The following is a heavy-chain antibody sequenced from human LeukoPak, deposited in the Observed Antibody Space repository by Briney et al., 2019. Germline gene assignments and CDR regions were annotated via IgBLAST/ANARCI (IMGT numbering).Heavy chain of an antibody. CDR2: IWYDGSKK. V-gene: IGHV3-33*01. CDR1: GFTFSSHG. CDR3: ARVWGMGYTADY. Sequence: GTSLRLSCAASGFTFSSHGMHWVRQAPGKGLGWVAVIWYDGSKKYYGDSAKGRFTISRDDSRNTLYLQMESLRVEDTAVYYCARVWGMGYTADYWGQGTLVTVSS. J-gene: IGHJ4*02. D-gene: IGHD3-16*01.